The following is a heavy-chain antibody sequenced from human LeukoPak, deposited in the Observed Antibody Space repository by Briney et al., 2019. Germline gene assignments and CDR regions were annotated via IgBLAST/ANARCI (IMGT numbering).Heavy chain of an antibody. CDR2: ISGSGGST. J-gene: IGHJ4*02. V-gene: IGHV3-23*01. Sequence: GGTLRLSCAASGFTFSSYAMSWVRQAPGKGLEWVSAISGSGGSTYYADSVKGRFTISRDNSKNTLYLQMNSLRAEDTAVYYCARDFTYQSSGYYRDYWGQGTLVTVSS. D-gene: IGHD3-22*01. CDR1: GFTFSSYA. CDR3: ARDFTYQSSGYYRDY.